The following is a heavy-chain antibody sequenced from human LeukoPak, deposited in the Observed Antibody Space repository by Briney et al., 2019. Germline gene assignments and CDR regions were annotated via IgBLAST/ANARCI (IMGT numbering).Heavy chain of an antibody. D-gene: IGHD3-10*01. CDR3: ARDRRLLWFGELPGFDY. CDR2: ISSSGSTI. Sequence: GGSLRLSCAASGFTFSDYYMSWIRQAPGKGLEWVSYISSSGSTIYYADSVKGRFTISRDNAKNSLYLQMNSLRAEDTAVYYCARDRRLLWFGELPGFDYWGQGTLVTVSS. CDR1: GFTFSDYY. J-gene: IGHJ4*02. V-gene: IGHV3-11*01.